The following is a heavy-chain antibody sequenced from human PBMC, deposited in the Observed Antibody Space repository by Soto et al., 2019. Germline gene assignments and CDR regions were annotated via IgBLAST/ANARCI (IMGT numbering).Heavy chain of an antibody. Sequence: EVKLVESGGGSGQPGGSLRLSCVASGYTFNSHEMNWIRQTPGKGLEWISSISGSGTKKYADSVKGRFTISRDNAHKSISLEMNSLRVEDTGVYYCARGGIHWGQGALVTVSS. D-gene: IGHD2-15*01. V-gene: IGHV3-48*03. CDR2: ISGSGTK. CDR1: GYTFNSHE. J-gene: IGHJ4*02. CDR3: ARGGIH.